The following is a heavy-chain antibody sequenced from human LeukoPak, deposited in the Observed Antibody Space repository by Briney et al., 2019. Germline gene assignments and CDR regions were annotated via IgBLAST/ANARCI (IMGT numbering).Heavy chain of an antibody. CDR1: GFTFSSYA. Sequence: PGGSLRLSCSASGFTFSSYAMHWVRQAPGKGLEYVSAISSNGGSTYYADSVKGRFTISRDNVKNSLYLQMNSLRPEDTALYYCAKDILGDLEGYFDNWGQGTLVTVSS. D-gene: IGHD2-21*01. CDR3: AKDILGDLEGYFDN. CDR2: ISSNGGST. J-gene: IGHJ4*02. V-gene: IGHV3-64D*06.